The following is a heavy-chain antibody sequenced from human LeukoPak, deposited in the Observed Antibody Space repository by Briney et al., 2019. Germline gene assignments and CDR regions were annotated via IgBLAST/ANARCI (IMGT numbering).Heavy chain of an antibody. CDR3: ARGRVVVVPAAIIPPHCTNGVCYYFDY. Sequence: PSETLSLTCAVYGGSFSGYYWSWIRQPPGKGLEWIGEINHSGSTNYNPSLKSRVTISVDTSKNQFSLKPSSVTAADTAVYYCARGRVVVVPAAIIPPHCTNGVCYYFDYWGQGTLVTVSS. CDR2: INHSGST. V-gene: IGHV4-34*01. J-gene: IGHJ4*02. CDR1: GGSFSGYY. D-gene: IGHD2-2*02.